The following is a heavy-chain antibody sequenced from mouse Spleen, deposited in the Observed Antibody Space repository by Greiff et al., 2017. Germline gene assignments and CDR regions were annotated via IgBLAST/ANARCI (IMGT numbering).Heavy chain of an antibody. CDR2: IWTGGGT. Sequence: VQVVESGPGLVAPSQSLSITCTVSGFSLTSYAISWVRQPPGKGLEWLGVIWTGGGTNYNSALKSRLSISKDNSKSQVFLKMNSLQTDDTARYYCARSYDGSYVNAMDYWGQGTSVTVSS. CDR1: GFSLTSYA. J-gene: IGHJ4*01. V-gene: IGHV2-9-1*01. D-gene: IGHD2-10*01. CDR3: ARSYDGSYVNAMDY.